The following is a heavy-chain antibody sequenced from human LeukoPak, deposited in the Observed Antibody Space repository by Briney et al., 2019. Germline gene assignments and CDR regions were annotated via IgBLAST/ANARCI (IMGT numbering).Heavy chain of an antibody. CDR2: INVYNGHT. CDR3: ATYTQSGAQGVSDY. CDR1: GYIFTNYG. J-gene: IGHJ4*02. V-gene: IGHV1-18*01. Sequence: ASVKVSCKTSGYIFTNYGVSWVRQAPGQGLEWMGWINVYNGHTIYAQEFQGRVTMTRDTSTSTVYMELSSLRSEDTAVYYCATYTQSGAQGVSDYWGQGTRVTVSS. D-gene: IGHD3-10*01.